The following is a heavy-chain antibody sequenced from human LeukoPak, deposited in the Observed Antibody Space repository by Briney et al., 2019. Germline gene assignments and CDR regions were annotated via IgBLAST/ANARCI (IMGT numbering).Heavy chain of an antibody. V-gene: IGHV1-46*01. CDR1: GYTFTSYY. CDR2: INPSGGST. CDR3: AREPTSYYDSSGYSAGFDY. D-gene: IGHD3-22*01. Sequence: GASVKVSCKASGYTFTSYYMHWVRQAPGQGLEWMGIINPSGGSTSYAQKFQGRVTMTRDTPTSTVYMELSSLRSEDTAVYYCAREPTSYYDSSGYSAGFDYWGQGTLVTVSS. J-gene: IGHJ4*02.